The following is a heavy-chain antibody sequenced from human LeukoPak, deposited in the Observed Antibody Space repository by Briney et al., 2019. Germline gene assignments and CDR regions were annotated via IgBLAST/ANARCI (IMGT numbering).Heavy chain of an antibody. Sequence: GGSLRLSCSASGFTFSSYAMHWVRQAPGKGLEWVSSITSSSSYIYYADSVKGRFTISRDNAKNSLHLQMNSLRAEDTAVYYCARDGYNYYDRSGYYEVWGQGTTVTVSS. V-gene: IGHV3-21*01. D-gene: IGHD3-22*01. CDR2: ITSSSSYI. CDR3: ARDGYNYYDRSGYYEV. J-gene: IGHJ6*02. CDR1: GFTFSSYA.